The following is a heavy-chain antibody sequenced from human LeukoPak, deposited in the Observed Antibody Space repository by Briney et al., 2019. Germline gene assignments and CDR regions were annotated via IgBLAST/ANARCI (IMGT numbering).Heavy chain of an antibody. CDR2: ISSSSSYI. V-gene: IGHV3-21*01. CDR3: APCIAVAGTFDY. D-gene: IGHD6-19*01. CDR1: GFTFSSYS. J-gene: IGHJ4*02. Sequence: PGGSLRLSCAASGFTFSSYSMNWVRQAPGKGLEWVSSISSSSSYIYYADSVKGRFTISRDNAKNSLYLQMNSLRAEDTAVYYCAPCIAVAGTFDYWGQGTLVTVSS.